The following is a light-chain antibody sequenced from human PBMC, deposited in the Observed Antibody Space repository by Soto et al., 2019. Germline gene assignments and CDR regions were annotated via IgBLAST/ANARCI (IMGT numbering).Light chain of an antibody. CDR3: QSYDSSLRGV. Sequence: QSALTQPAAVSGSPGQSITISCAGTNSDIGDYDYVSWYQHHPGKAPRLLIYEVSSRPSGVANRFSASKSGNTASLTISGLQAEDEADYYCQSYDSSLRGVFGGGTKLTVL. V-gene: IGLV2-14*01. J-gene: IGLJ3*02. CDR1: NSDIGDYDY. CDR2: EVS.